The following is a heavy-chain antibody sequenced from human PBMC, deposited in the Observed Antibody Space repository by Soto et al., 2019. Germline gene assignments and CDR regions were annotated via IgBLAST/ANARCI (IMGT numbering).Heavy chain of an antibody. CDR2: ISGSGGST. CDR1: GFTFSSYA. CDR3: VAEVVAAKYYFDY. J-gene: IGHJ4*02. V-gene: IGHV3-23*01. Sequence: PGGSLRLSCAASGFTFSSYAMSWVRQAPGKGLEWVSAISGSGGSTYYADSVKGRFTISRDNSKNTLYLQMNSLRAEDTAVYYCVAEVVAAKYYFDYWGQGTLVTVSS. D-gene: IGHD2-15*01.